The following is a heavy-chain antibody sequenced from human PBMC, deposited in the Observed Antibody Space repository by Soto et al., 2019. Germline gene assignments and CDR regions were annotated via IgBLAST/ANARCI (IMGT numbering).Heavy chain of an antibody. D-gene: IGHD3-9*01. CDR3: AREDILGVRSFDY. V-gene: IGHV3-48*02. J-gene: IGHJ4*02. CDR2: ISSGSKTI. CDR1: GFTFSGYS. Sequence: GGSLRLSCAASGFTFSGYSVNWVRQAPGKGLEWVSYISSGSKTIYYAESVKGRFTVSRGNARNSQYLQMSSLRDEDTAVYYCAREDILGVRSFDYWGQGTLVTVSS.